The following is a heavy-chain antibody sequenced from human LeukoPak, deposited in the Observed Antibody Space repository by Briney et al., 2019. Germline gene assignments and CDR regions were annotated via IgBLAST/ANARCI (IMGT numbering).Heavy chain of an antibody. V-gene: IGHV3-11*01. CDR1: GFTFRDYY. D-gene: IGHD2-2*01. CDR3: ARPYCRTPTCNVGAGYDWNFDL. Sequence: GGSLRLSCAASGFTFRDYYMSWIRQAPGKGLEWISYISSSGSTIYYADSVKGRFTISRDNAKNSLYLQMNSLRAEDTAVYFCARPYCRTPTCNVGAGYDWNFDLWGRGTLVSVSS. J-gene: IGHJ2*01. CDR2: ISSSGSTI.